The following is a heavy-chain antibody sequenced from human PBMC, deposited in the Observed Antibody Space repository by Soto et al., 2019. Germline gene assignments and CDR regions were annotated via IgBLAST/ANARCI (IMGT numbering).Heavy chain of an antibody. CDR2: ISYDGSNK. J-gene: IGHJ6*02. CDR3: ASIAAAGISDLYDYYYGMDV. CDR1: GFTFSSYG. Sequence: GGSLRLSCAASGFTFSSYGMHWVRQAPGKGLEWVAVISYDGSNKYYADSVKGRFTISRDNSKNTLYLQMNSLRAEDTAVYYCASIAAAGISDLYDYYYGMDVWGQGTTVTVSS. V-gene: IGHV3-30*03. D-gene: IGHD6-13*01.